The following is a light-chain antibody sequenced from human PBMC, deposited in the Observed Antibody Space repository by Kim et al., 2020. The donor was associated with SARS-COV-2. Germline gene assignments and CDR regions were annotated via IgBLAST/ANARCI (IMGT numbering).Light chain of an antibody. Sequence: DIQMTQSPSSLSASVGDRVTITCRASQSVSSYLNWCQQKPGKAPKLLIYATSSLQIGVPSRFSGSGSGTDFTLTISSLQPEDFATYYCQQTYSTPRTFGQGTRLEIK. CDR2: ATS. CDR3: QQTYSTPRT. CDR1: QSVSSY. J-gene: IGKJ5*01. V-gene: IGKV1-39*01.